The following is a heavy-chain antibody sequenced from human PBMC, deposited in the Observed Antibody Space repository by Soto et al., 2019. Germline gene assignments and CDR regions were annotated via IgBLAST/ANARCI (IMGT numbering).Heavy chain of an antibody. CDR3: ARDPKAGRKDV. CDR1: GFTFSSYW. J-gene: IGHJ6*02. D-gene: IGHD6-13*01. CDR2: INGDGSGP. Sequence: EVQLVESGGGLVQPGGSLRLSCAASGFTFSSYWMHWVRQVPGKGLVWVSGINGDGSGPSYGDSVKGRFTSSRHNAKNTLYLQMNSLRAEDTAVYYCARDPKAGRKDVWGQGTTVTVSS. V-gene: IGHV3-74*01.